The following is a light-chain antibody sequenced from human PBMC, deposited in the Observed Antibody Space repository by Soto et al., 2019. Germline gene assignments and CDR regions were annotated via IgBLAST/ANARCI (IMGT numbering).Light chain of an antibody. CDR3: QQRSNWPLT. CDR2: DAS. Sequence: ETVLTQSPGTLSSSPGERATVSCRASQSVSSNLAWYQQKPGQAPRLLIYDASNRATGIPARFSGSGSGTDFTLTISSLEPEDFAVYYCQQRSNWPLTFGGGTKVDIK. J-gene: IGKJ4*01. V-gene: IGKV3-11*01. CDR1: QSVSSN.